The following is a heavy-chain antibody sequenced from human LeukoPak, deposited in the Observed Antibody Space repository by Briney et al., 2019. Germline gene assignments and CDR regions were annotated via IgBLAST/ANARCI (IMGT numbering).Heavy chain of an antibody. J-gene: IGHJ4*02. D-gene: IGHD6-19*01. Sequence: GGSLRLSCAASGFTFDDHGMSWVRQAPGKGLEWVSGIKWDGGRTGYADSVKGRFTISRDNAKNSVYLQMNSLRAEDTAVYYCARDPGYSSGWYESYYFDYWGQGTLVTVSS. CDR3: ARDPGYSSGWYESYYFDY. CDR1: GFTFDDHG. V-gene: IGHV3-20*04. CDR2: IKWDGGRT.